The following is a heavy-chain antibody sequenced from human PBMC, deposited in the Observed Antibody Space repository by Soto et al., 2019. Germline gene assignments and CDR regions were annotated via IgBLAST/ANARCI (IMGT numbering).Heavy chain of an antibody. J-gene: IGHJ6*03. V-gene: IGHV1-18*01. Sequence: ASVKVSCKASGYTFTSYVISWVRQAPGQGHEKMGWISAYNGNTNYAQKLQGRVTMTTDTSTSTAYMELRSLRSDDTAFFYCVSSSFYFFCSCYFKGRNYYYYYMDVWGKGTTVTVSS. CDR2: ISAYNGNT. CDR3: VSSSFYFFCSCYFKGRNYYYYYMDV. CDR1: GYTFTSYV. D-gene: IGHD3-3*01.